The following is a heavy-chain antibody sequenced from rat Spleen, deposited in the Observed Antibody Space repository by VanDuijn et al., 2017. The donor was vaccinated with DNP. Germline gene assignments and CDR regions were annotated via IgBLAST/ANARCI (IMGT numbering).Heavy chain of an antibody. CDR3: ATAGRED. CDR1: GFTFSDYS. D-gene: IGHD4-1*01. Sequence: EVQLVESGGGSVQPGRSLKLSCAASGFTFSDYSMAWIRQAPEKGLEWVSTISSDGTYTYYRESVKGRFTVPRDNAKSTLYLQMVSLRSEDTATYYCATAGREDWGQGVMVTVSS. V-gene: IGHV5-7*01. CDR2: ISSDGTYT. J-gene: IGHJ2*01.